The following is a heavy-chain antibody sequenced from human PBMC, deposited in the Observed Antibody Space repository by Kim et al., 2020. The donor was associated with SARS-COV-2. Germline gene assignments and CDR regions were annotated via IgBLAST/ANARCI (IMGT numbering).Heavy chain of an antibody. D-gene: IGHD6-13*01. J-gene: IGHJ4*02. CDR2: ISWNSGSI. V-gene: IGHV3-9*01. CDR3: AKAAAGSFLTFDY. Sequence: GGSLRLSCAASGFTFGDYAMHWVRQAPGKGLEWVSGISWNSGSIGYADSVKGRFTISRDNAKNSLYLQMNSLRAEDTALYYCAKAAAGSFLTFDYWGQGTLVTVSS. CDR1: GFTFGDYA.